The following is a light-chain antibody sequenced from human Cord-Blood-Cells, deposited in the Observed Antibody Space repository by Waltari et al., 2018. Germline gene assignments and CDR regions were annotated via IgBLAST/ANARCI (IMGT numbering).Light chain of an antibody. V-gene: IGLV2-23*02. Sequence: QSALTQPASVSGSPGQSITISCTGTNSDVGSYQLVYCYQQHPGKAPKLMIYEVSKRPSVVSNRFSGSKSGNTASLTISGLQAEDEADYYCCSYAGSSTLVFGGGTKLTVL. CDR2: EVS. J-gene: IGLJ2*01. CDR3: CSYAGSSTLV. CDR1: NSDVGSYQL.